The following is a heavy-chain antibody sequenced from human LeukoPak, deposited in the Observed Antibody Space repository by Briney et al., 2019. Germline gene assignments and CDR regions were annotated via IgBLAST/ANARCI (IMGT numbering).Heavy chain of an antibody. D-gene: IGHD5-12*01. V-gene: IGHV3-74*01. CDR3: ARDAGYSGYGGAFDI. Sequence: GGSLRLSCAASGFTFSSSWMHWVRQAPGKGLVWVSRINSDGRSPFYADSVKGRFTISRDNSKNTLYLQTNSLRAEDTAVYYCARDAGYSGYGGAFDIWGQGTMVTVSS. CDR2: INSDGRSP. CDR1: GFTFSSSW. J-gene: IGHJ3*02.